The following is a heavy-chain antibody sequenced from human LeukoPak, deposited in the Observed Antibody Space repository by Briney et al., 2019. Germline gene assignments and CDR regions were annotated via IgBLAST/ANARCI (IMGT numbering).Heavy chain of an antibody. CDR3: ARGGSLAVAPHLYYFDY. D-gene: IGHD6-19*01. J-gene: IGHJ4*02. CDR1: GYTFIAYY. V-gene: IGHV1-46*01. CDR2: INPSGGST. Sequence: GASVKVSCKASGYTFIAYYIHWVRQAPGQGLEWMGIINPSGGSTTYAQNFQGRVTMTRDTSTSAVYMELSSLGSEDTAVYYCARGGSLAVAPHLYYFDYWGQRTLVTVSS.